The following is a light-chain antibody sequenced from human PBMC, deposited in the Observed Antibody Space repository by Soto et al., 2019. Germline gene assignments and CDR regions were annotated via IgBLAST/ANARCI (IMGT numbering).Light chain of an antibody. CDR2: KVS. J-gene: IGKJ2*03. V-gene: IGKV2-30*01. Sequence: VVLTQSPLSLPVTLGQPASISCRSSQSLVYRDGNTYLNWFQQRPGQSPRRLIYKVSDRDSGFPYRFSGSGSGTDFTLKISRVEAEDVGVYYCMQGTHWPPYSFGQGTKVDIK. CDR3: MQGTHWPPYS. CDR1: QSLVYRDGNTY.